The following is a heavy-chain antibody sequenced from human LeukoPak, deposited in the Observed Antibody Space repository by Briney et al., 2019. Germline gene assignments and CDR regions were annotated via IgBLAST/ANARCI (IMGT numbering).Heavy chain of an antibody. V-gene: IGHV5-51*01. D-gene: IGHD3-22*01. CDR1: GYSFTSYW. CDR2: IYPGDSDT. J-gene: IGHJ3*02. Sequence: GESLKISCKGSGYSFTSYWIGWVRQMPGKGLEWMGIIYPGDSDTRYSPSFQGQVTISADKSISTAYLQWSSLKASDTAMYYCATPFYYYDSSGHDAFDIWGQGTMVTVSS. CDR3: ATPFYYYDSSGHDAFDI.